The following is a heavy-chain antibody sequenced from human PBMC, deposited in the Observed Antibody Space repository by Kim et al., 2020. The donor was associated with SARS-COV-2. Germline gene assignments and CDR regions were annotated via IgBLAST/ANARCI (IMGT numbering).Heavy chain of an antibody. CDR3: TRGPLFYYDSSGASSSADY. V-gene: IGHV3-49*03. CDR1: GFTFGDYA. Sequence: GGSLRLSCTASGFTFGDYAMSWFRQAPGKGLEWVGFIRSKAYGRTSEYAASVKGRFTISRDDSKSIAYLQMNRLKTEDTAVYYCTRGPLFYYDSSGASSSADYWGEGTLVTVSS. J-gene: IGHJ4*02. CDR2: IRSKAYGRTS. D-gene: IGHD3-22*01.